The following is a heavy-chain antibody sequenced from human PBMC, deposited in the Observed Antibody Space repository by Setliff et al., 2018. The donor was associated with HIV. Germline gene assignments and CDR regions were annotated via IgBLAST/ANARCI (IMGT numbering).Heavy chain of an antibody. CDR2: INSGTGNT. D-gene: IGHD1-26*01. CDR1: GFIFTNYG. Sequence: ASVKVSCKASGFIFTNYGIHWVRQAPGHSLEWMGFINSGTGNTIYSQKFQGRVTFSRDTSASTAYMELSSLRSEDTAVYYCATDSNFGGIVTPWDYWGQGTLVTVSS. J-gene: IGHJ4*02. CDR3: ATDSNFGGIVTPWDY. V-gene: IGHV1-3*01.